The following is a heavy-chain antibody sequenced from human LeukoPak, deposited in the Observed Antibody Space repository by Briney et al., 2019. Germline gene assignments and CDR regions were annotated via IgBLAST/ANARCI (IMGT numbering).Heavy chain of an antibody. Sequence: GGSLRLSCGASGFTFSSYSMNWVRQAPGKGLEWVSSISSSSYIYYADSVKGRFTISRDNAKNSLYLQMNSLRAEDTAVYYCAREGVAVAGPSDRYWFDPWGQGTLVTVSS. D-gene: IGHD6-19*01. J-gene: IGHJ5*02. CDR3: AREGVAVAGPSDRYWFDP. V-gene: IGHV3-21*01. CDR2: ISSSSYI. CDR1: GFTFSSYS.